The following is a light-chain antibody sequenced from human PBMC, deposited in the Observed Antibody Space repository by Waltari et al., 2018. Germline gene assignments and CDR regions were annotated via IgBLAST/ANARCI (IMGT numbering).Light chain of an antibody. CDR3: QQSYSSPPVT. J-gene: IGKJ3*01. CDR2: AAS. Sequence: DIQMTQSPSSLSASVGDRVTITCRTSQSIDNYLNWYQHKPGNAPKLLIYAASNLESGVPSRFSGRGSGTEFTLTISSLQPGDFATYYCQQSYSSPPVTFGPGTKVDVK. CDR1: QSIDNY. V-gene: IGKV1-39*01.